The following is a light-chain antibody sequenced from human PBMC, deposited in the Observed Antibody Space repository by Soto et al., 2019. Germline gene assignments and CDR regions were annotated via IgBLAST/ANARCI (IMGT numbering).Light chain of an antibody. CDR2: GNN. V-gene: IGLV1-40*01. Sequence: QSVLTQPPSVSGAPGQRVTISCTGSSSNLGAHYDVHWYQQLPGTAPRLLIYGNNNRASGVPDRFSGSKSGTSASLAITGLQADDEADYYCQSYGSSLSGSKVFGGGTKLTVL. J-gene: IGLJ2*01. CDR3: QSYGSSLSGSKV. CDR1: SSNLGAHYD.